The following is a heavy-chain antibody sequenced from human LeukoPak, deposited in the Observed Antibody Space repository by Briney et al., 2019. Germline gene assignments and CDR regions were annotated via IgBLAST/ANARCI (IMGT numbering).Heavy chain of an antibody. CDR1: GFTFSSYE. D-gene: IGHD1-14*01. Sequence: PGGSLRLSCAASGFTFSSYEMNWVRQAPGKGLEWVSYISRYGSTIYYADSVKGRFTISRDNAKNSLYLQMNSLRAEDTAVYYCAREKTPTGYNVYYYGMDVWGQGTTVTVSS. V-gene: IGHV3-48*03. CDR2: ISRYGSTI. CDR3: AREKTPTGYNVYYYGMDV. J-gene: IGHJ6*02.